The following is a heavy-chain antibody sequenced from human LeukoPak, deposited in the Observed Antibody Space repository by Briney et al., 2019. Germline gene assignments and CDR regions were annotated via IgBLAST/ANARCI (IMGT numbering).Heavy chain of an antibody. V-gene: IGHV3-7*01. CDR2: IRHDASEK. J-gene: IGHJ4*02. CDR3: ARELDWSFNN. CDR1: GHTFTNSA. Sequence: GGSLRLSCEASGHTFTNSALGWLRQAPGKGLEWVAKIRHDASEKYHVDSVKGRFTISRDNAKNSLYLQMNSLRVEDTAVYYCARELDWSFNNWGQGTLVTVSS. D-gene: IGHD3-9*01.